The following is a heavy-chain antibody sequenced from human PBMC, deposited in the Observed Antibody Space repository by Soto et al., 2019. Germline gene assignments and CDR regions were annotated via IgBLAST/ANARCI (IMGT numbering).Heavy chain of an antibody. D-gene: IGHD6-19*01. Sequence: EVQLVESGGGLVQPGGSLRLSCAASGFAFSSYWMHWVRQVPGKGPVWVSRISSDGRNATYADSVKGRFTISRDNAKNTLHLQMNGLTDEDTAVYYCSKASTVAGVGGYRWGQGTLVTVSS. J-gene: IGHJ4*02. V-gene: IGHV3-74*01. CDR3: SKASTVAGVGGYR. CDR1: GFAFSSYW. CDR2: ISSDGRNA.